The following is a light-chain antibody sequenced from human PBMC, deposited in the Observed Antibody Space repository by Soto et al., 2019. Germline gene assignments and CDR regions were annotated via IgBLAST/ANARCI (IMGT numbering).Light chain of an antibody. Sequence: QSALTQPPSASGSPGQSVTISCTGTSSDVGGYNYVSWYQQHPGKAPKLMIYEVSKRPSGVPDRFSGSKSGNTASLTVSGHQAEDEADYSCSAYEGSGVFGGGTKLTVL. CDR1: SSDVGGYNY. J-gene: IGLJ3*02. V-gene: IGLV2-8*01. CDR3: SAYEGSGV. CDR2: EVS.